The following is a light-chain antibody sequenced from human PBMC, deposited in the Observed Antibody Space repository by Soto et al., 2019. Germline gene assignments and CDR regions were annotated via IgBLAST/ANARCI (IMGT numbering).Light chain of an antibody. CDR2: GAS. CDR1: QSVSSN. V-gene: IGKV3-15*01. CDR3: QQYNNWPRT. Sequence: EIVMTQSPVTLSVSPGERATLSCRASQSVSSNLAWFQQKPGQAPRLLIYGASTRAIGTPAKFSGSGSGTEFTLTIGGLQSGDFAVYYCQQYNNWPRTFGQGTKVEIK. J-gene: IGKJ1*01.